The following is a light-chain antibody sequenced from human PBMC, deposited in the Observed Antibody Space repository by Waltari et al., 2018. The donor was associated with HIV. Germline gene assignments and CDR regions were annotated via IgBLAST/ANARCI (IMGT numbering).Light chain of an antibody. CDR2: SVS. V-gene: IGKV1-9*01. J-gene: IGKJ4*01. Sequence: IQLTQSPSFLSASVGERLTITCRATQGVGSYLAWYQQKPGKAPNLLIYSVSVLQTGVPSRFGGSGSGTEFTLTISGLQPEDFATYYCQQLKTYPLSFGGGTKVEIK. CDR3: QQLKTYPLS. CDR1: QGVGSY.